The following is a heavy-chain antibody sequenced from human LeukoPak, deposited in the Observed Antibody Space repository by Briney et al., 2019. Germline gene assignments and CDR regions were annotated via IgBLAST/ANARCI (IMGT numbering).Heavy chain of an antibody. V-gene: IGHV1-46*01. CDR2: INPIGGST. CDR1: GYTFTSYY. CDR3: ARDLGGYSSGWDS. J-gene: IGHJ4*02. D-gene: IGHD6-19*01. Sequence: GASVKVSCKASGYTFTSYYMHWVRQALGQGLEWIGIINPIGGSTSYAQKFQGRVTMTRDTSTSTVYMELSSLRSEDTAVYYCARDLGGYSSGWDSWGQGTPVTVSS.